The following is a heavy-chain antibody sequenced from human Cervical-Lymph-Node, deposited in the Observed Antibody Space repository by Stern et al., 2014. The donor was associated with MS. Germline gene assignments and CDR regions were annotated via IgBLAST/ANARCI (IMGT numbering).Heavy chain of an antibody. CDR1: LFTLTSYA. V-gene: IGHV3-30-3*01. CDR2: ISYDGNTK. CDR3: VRERSSRGFDY. Sequence: VQLVESGGGVVQPVRPLRVSCATALFTLTSYAMNFVRQAPGKRLEWVAVISYDGNTKYYADSVKGRFTISRDNAKNTLYLQMSSLRAEDTAVYYCVRERSSRGFDYWGQGSLVTVSS. J-gene: IGHJ4*02. D-gene: IGHD5/OR15-5a*01.